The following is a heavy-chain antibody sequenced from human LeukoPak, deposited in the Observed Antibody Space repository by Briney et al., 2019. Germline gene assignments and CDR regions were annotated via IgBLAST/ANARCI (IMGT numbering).Heavy chain of an antibody. D-gene: IGHD6-13*01. CDR3: AKSFGPVIAAAGTGAD. CDR2: ISGSGVNT. V-gene: IGHV3-23*01. Sequence: GGSLRLSCAVSGFTFSSYAMNWVRQAPGKGLEWVSAISGSGVNTDHADSVKGRFTISRDNSKNTLYLQMNSLRVEDTAVYYCAKSFGPVIAAAGTGADWGQGTLVTVSS. CDR1: GFTFSSYA. J-gene: IGHJ4*02.